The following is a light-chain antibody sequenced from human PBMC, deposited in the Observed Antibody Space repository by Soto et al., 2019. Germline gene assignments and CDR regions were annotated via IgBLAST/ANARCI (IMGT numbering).Light chain of an antibody. J-gene: IGLJ2*01. V-gene: IGLV2-23*02. Sequence: QAALTHPASVSGSPGQSITISFTGTSTDPATYDLVSWYQQHPGKAPQLIIYDVAKRPSGVSARFSGSQSGDTASLTISGLQAADEAYYYCCSRLFGGGTKLTV. CDR3: CSRL. CDR2: DVA. CDR1: STDPATYDL.